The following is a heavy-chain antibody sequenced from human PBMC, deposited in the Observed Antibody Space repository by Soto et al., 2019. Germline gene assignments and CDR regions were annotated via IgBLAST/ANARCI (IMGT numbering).Heavy chain of an antibody. CDR2: INAGNGNT. V-gene: IGHV1-3*01. CDR3: ARGSTSCYRRRLSNWLHP. CDR1: GYTFTSYA. D-gene: IGHD2-2*01. Sequence: ASVKVSCKASGYTFTSYAMHWVRQAPGQRLEWMGWINAGNGNTKYSQKFQGRVTITRDTSASTAYMELSSLRSEDTAVYYCARGSTSCYRRRLSNWLHPRGQGTLVTVSS. J-gene: IGHJ5*02.